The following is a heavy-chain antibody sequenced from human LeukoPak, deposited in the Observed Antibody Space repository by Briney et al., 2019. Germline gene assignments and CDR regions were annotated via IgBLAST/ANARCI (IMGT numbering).Heavy chain of an antibody. CDR2: FDPEDGKR. V-gene: IGHV1-24*01. CDR3: TTIVRPATNWFDP. J-gene: IGHJ5*02. Sequence: GASVKVSCKVSGYTLTELSIHWVRQAPGKGLEWMGGFDPEDGKRIYAQKSQGRVTMTEDTSTDTAYMELSSLRSEDTAVYYCTTIVRPATNWFDPWGQGTLVTVSS. CDR1: GYTLTELS. D-gene: IGHD2-8*01.